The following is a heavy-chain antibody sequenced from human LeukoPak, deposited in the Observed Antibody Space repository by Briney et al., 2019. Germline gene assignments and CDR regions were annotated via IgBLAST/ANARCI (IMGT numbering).Heavy chain of an antibody. CDR2: ISAYNGNT. Sequence: ASVKVSCKASGYTFTSYGISWVRQAPGQGLEWIGWISAYNGNTNYAQKLQGRVTMTTDTSTSTAYMELRSLRSDDTAVYYCAREVYWYYYDSRGPGCAFDIWGQGTMVTVSS. J-gene: IGHJ3*02. CDR1: GYTFTSYG. D-gene: IGHD3-22*01. V-gene: IGHV1-18*01. CDR3: AREVYWYYYDSRGPGCAFDI.